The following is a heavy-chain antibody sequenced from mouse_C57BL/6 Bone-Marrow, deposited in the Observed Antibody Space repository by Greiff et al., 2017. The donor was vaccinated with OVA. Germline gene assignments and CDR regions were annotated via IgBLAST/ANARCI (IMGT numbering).Heavy chain of an antibody. CDR2: INYDGSST. J-gene: IGHJ1*03. D-gene: IGHD1-1*02. V-gene: IGHV5-16*01. CDR1: GFTFSDYY. Sequence: EVQLVESEGGLVQPGSSMKLSCTASGFTFSDYYMAWVRQVPEKGLEWVANINYDGSSTYYLDSLKSRFIISRDNAKNILYLQMSSLKSEDSATYYCASVVCPRYFDVWGTGTTVTVSS. CDR3: ASVVCPRYFDV.